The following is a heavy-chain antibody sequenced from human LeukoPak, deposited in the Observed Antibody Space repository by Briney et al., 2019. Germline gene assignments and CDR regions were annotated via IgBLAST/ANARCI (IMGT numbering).Heavy chain of an antibody. CDR3: AXXXXXXXNGVSGDAFDL. V-gene: IGHV4-59*01. CDR1: GGSISDYY. J-gene: IGHJ3*01. CDR2: MHDSGST. Sequence: SETLSLTCTVSGGSISDYYWSWVRQPPGKGLEWIGYMHDSGSTDHNPSLKSGVSMSLDTSKNVFSLKLSSVTAADTAMYYCAXXXXXXXNGVSGDAFDLWGHGTMVTVSS. D-gene: IGHD2-8*01.